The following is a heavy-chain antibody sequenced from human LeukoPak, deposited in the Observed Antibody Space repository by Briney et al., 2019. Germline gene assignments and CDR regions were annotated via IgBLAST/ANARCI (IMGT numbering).Heavy chain of an antibody. V-gene: IGHV6-1*01. CDR2: TYYRSKWYN. D-gene: IGHD6-13*01. J-gene: IGHJ6*02. CDR3: ARERIAAAGTIYYYDGMDV. Sequence: SQTLSLTCAISGDSVSSNSAARNWIRQSPSRGLEWLGRTYYRSKWYNDYAVSVKSRITSNPDTSKNQFSLQLNSVTPEDTAVYYCARERIAAAGTIYYYDGMDVWGQGTTVTASS. CDR1: GDSVSSNSAA.